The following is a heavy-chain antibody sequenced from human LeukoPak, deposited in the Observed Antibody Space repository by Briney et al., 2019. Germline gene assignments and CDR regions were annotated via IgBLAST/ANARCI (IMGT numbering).Heavy chain of an antibody. CDR2: INPNSGGT. Sequence: ASVKVSCKASGYTFTGYYMHWVRQAPGQGLEWMGWINPNSGGTNYAQKFQGRVTMTRDTSISTAYMELSRLRSDDTAVYYCARDPMIGEYSGGDAFDIWGQGTMVTVSS. CDR3: ARDPMIGEYSGGDAFDI. CDR1: GYTFTGYY. V-gene: IGHV1-2*02. J-gene: IGHJ3*02. D-gene: IGHD5-12*01.